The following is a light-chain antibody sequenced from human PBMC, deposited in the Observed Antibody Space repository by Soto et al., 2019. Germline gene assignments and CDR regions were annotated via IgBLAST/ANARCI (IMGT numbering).Light chain of an antibody. V-gene: IGKV1-39*01. CDR3: QQSYSTPFT. J-gene: IGKJ4*02. Sequence: DIQMTQSPSSLSASIGDRVTTTCRASQSISSYLNWYQQKPGKAPKLLIYAASRLQSGVPSRFSGSGSGTDFTLTISSLQPEDFATYYCQQSYSTPFTFGGGTKVEIK. CDR2: AAS. CDR1: QSISSY.